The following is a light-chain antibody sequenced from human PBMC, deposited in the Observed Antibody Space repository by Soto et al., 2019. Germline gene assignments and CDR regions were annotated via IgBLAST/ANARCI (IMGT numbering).Light chain of an antibody. CDR1: QGISSA. V-gene: IGKV1D-13*01. Sequence: AVQKRQYPSSLSASVGDSLTITCRASQGISSALAWYQQKPGKATKLLIYDASSLESGVPSRFSGSGSGTDVTLPISSLQPEDFATYYCQQFNNYPLTFGGGTKV. CDR3: QQFNNYPLT. J-gene: IGKJ4*01. CDR2: DAS.